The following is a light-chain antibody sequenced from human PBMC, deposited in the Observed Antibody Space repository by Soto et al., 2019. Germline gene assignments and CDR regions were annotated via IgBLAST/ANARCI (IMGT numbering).Light chain of an antibody. CDR2: AAS. CDR3: LQQNSYPLT. Sequence: DIQMTQSPSSLSASVGDRVTITCRASQGIRNDLGWAQKKPGEAPKRLIYAASSLQRGLPSRFSGSGPGTELTLTIISLQAEDVSPYYGLQQNSYPLTCGGGPNVQIK. J-gene: IGKJ4*01. V-gene: IGKV1-17*01. CDR1: QGIRND.